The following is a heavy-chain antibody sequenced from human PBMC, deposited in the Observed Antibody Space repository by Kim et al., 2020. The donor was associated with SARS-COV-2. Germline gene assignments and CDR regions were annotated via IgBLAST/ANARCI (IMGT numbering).Heavy chain of an antibody. V-gene: IGHV1-69*13. Sequence: SVKVSCKASGGTFSSYAISWVRQAPGQGLEWMGGIIPIFGTANYAQKFQGRVTITADESTSTAYMELSSLRSEDTAVYYCARGGLYYGSGFATDRGNWFDPWGQGTLVTVSS. CDR2: IIPIFGTA. D-gene: IGHD3-10*01. CDR1: GGTFSSYA. CDR3: ARGGLYYGSGFATDRGNWFDP. J-gene: IGHJ5*02.